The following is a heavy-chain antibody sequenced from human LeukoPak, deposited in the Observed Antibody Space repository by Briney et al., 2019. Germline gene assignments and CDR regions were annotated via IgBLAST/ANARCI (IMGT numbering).Heavy chain of an antibody. CDR2: IYYSGST. J-gene: IGHJ3*02. CDR1: GGSISSYY. D-gene: IGHD3-3*01. V-gene: IGHV4-59*01. CDR3: ARDGDFWSGPIAFDI. Sequence: SETLSLTCTVSGGSISSYYWSWIRQPPGQGLEWIGYIYYSGSTNYNPSLKSRVTISVDTSKNQFSLKLSSVTAADTAVYYCARDGDFWSGPIAFDIWGQGTMVTVSS.